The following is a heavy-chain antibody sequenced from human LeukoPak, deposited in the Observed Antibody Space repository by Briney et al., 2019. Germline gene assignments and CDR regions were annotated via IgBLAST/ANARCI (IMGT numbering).Heavy chain of an antibody. Sequence: GGSLRLSCAASGFTFSSYGMHWVRQAPGKGLEWVAVIWYDGSNKYYADSVKGRFTISGDNSKNTLYLQMNSLRAEDTAVYYCARAPTSYYYFDYWGQGTLVTVSS. CDR1: GFTFSSYG. J-gene: IGHJ4*02. D-gene: IGHD1-26*01. CDR2: IWYDGSNK. V-gene: IGHV3-33*01. CDR3: ARAPTSYYYFDY.